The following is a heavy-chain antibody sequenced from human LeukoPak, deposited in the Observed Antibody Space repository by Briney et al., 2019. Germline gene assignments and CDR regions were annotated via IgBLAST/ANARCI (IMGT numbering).Heavy chain of an antibody. CDR1: GFTFSSYW. CDR2: INSDGSST. CDR3: ARVLVGAHFDY. Sequence: PGGSLRLSCAASGFTFSSYWVHWVRQAPGKGLVWVSRINSDGSSTSYADSVKGRFTISRDNAKNTLYLQVNSLRAEDTAVYYCARVLVGAHFDYWGQGTLVTVSS. V-gene: IGHV3-74*01. J-gene: IGHJ4*02. D-gene: IGHD1-26*01.